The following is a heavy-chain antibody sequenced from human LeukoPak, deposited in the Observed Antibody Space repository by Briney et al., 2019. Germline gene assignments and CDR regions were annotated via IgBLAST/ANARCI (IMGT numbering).Heavy chain of an antibody. V-gene: IGHV4-30-4*08. CDR2: IYYSGGT. CDR1: GGSISSGDYY. D-gene: IGHD2-2*02. J-gene: IGHJ3*02. Sequence: SETLSLTCTVSGGSISSGDYYWSWIRQPPGKGLEWIGYIYYSGGTYYNPSLKSRVTISVDTSKNQFSLKLSSVTAADTAVYYCARDRPGAYCSSTSCYKADAFDIWGQGTMVTVSS. CDR3: ARDRPGAYCSSTSCYKADAFDI.